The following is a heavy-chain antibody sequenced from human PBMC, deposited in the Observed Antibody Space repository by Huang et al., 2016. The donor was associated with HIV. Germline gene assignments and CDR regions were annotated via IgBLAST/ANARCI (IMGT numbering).Heavy chain of an antibody. Sequence: QVQLVQSRAEVKKPGASVKVSCKVSEYTLTELSIHWVRQPPGKGRAWMGGFDPEIGETTDAQKFQGRVTMTEDTATETAFSELSGLRPEDTAVYYCATGFDVFFDFWGQGTLVTVSS. CDR3: ATGFDVFFDF. CDR2: FDPEIGET. V-gene: IGHV1-24*01. J-gene: IGHJ4*02. CDR1: EYTLTELS. D-gene: IGHD3-9*01.